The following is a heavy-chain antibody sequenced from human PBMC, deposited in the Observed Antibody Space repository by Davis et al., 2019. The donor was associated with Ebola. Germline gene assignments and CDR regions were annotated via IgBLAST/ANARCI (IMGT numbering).Heavy chain of an antibody. CDR1: GFTFSNSA. V-gene: IGHV3-23*01. CDR2: VSGSGDTT. J-gene: IGHJ6*02. D-gene: IGHD4-17*01. Sequence: GESLKISCAASGFTFSNSAMSWVRQAPGKGLEWVSAVSGSGDTTYYADSVKGRFTISRDSSKNTLYLQMNSLRAEDTAVYYCARDDYGDPVDYYYYGMDVWGQGTTVTVSS. CDR3: ARDDYGDPVDYYYYGMDV.